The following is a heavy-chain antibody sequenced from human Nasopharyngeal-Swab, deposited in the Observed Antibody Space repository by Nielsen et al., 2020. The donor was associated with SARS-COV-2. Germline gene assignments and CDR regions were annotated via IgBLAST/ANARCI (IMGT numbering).Heavy chain of an antibody. Sequence: GGSLRPSCKGSGYSFTSYWIGWVRQMPGKGLEWMGIIYPGDSDTRYSPSFQGQVTISADKSISTAYLQWSSLKASDTAMYYCARQLRSRTNDAFDIWGQGTMVTVSS. V-gene: IGHV5-51*01. J-gene: IGHJ3*02. CDR2: IYPGDSDT. CDR1: GYSFTSYW. CDR3: ARQLRSRTNDAFDI. D-gene: IGHD5-12*01.